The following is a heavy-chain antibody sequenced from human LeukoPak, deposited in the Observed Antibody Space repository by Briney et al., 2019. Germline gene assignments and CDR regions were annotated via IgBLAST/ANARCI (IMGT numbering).Heavy chain of an antibody. Sequence: GGSLRLSCAASGFYFSSHAMHWVRQAPGKGLEYVSAISGNGHGTWYGDSVKGRFSISRDNSEQMLYLQMGSLRAEDMAVYFCARASITASGPHDVYDMWGRGTMVTVSS. CDR2: ISGNGHGT. V-gene: IGHV3-64*02. CDR1: GFYFSSHA. D-gene: IGHD6-13*01. CDR3: ARASITASGPHDVYDM. J-gene: IGHJ3*02.